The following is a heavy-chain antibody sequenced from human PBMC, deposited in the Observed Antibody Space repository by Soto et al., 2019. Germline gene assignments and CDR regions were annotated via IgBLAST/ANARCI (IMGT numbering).Heavy chain of an antibody. D-gene: IGHD5-18*01. CDR3: AICRGYSYAWLDY. Sequence: SVKVSCKASGGTFSSYAISWVRQAPGQGLEWRGGIIPIFGTANYAQKFQGRVTITADKSTSTAYMELSSLRSEDTAVYYCAICRGYSYAWLDYWGQGTLVTVSS. CDR2: IIPIFGTA. J-gene: IGHJ4*02. CDR1: GGTFSSYA. V-gene: IGHV1-69*06.